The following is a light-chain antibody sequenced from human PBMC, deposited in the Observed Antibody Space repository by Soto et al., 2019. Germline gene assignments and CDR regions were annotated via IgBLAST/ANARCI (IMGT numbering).Light chain of an antibody. J-gene: IGKJ1*01. Sequence: DIQITQSPSTRSGSVGDRFTISCRASQSISSYLNWYQQKPGKAPKLLIYAASSLQSGVPSRFSGSGSGTDFTLTISSLQPEDFATYYCQQSYSTPRTFGQGTKVDI. CDR2: AAS. V-gene: IGKV1-39*01. CDR3: QQSYSTPRT. CDR1: QSISSY.